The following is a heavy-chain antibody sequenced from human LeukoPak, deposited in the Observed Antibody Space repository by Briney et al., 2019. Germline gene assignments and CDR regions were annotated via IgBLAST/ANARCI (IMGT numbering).Heavy chain of an antibody. CDR2: ISSSSSYI. CDR1: GFTFSSYS. Sequence: GGSLRLSCAASGFTFSSYSMNWVRQAPGKGLEWVSSISSSSSYIYYADSVKGRFTIPRDNAKNSLYLQMNSLRAEDTAVYYCASSLETTVTTCDWGQGTLVTVSS. J-gene: IGHJ4*02. CDR3: ASSLETTVTTCD. V-gene: IGHV3-21*01. D-gene: IGHD4-17*01.